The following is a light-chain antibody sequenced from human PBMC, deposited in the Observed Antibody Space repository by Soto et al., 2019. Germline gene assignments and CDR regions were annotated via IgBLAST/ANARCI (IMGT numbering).Light chain of an antibody. CDR3: CSFTGSYTFCV. CDR1: SSDVGDYNY. CDR2: DVI. V-gene: IGLV2-11*01. J-gene: IGLJ3*02. Sequence: QSALTQPRSVSGSPGQSVTISCTGTSSDVGDYNYVSWYQQYPGKAPKLVIYDVIKRPSGVPDRFSGSKSGNTASLTISWLQAEEEADYYCCSFTGSYTFCVFGGGIKLTVL.